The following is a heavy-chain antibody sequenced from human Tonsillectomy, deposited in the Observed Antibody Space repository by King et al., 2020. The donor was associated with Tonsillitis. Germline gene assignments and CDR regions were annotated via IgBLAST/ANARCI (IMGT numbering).Heavy chain of an antibody. Sequence: VQLVESGGGLVQPGGSLRLSCAASGFTFSSYGMSWVRQAPGKGLEWVSGISGSGGSTNYADSVKGRFTISRDNSKNTLYLQMNSLRAEDTAVYYCAKAEYSSGWSRGGGPSKYWGQGTPVTVSS. CDR1: GFTFSSYG. J-gene: IGHJ4*02. CDR2: ISGSGGST. V-gene: IGHV3-23*04. D-gene: IGHD6-19*01. CDR3: AKAEYSSGWSRGGGPSKY.